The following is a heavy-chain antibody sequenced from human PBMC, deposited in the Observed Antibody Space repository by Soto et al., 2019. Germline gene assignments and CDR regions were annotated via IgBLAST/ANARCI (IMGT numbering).Heavy chain of an antibody. D-gene: IGHD3-9*01. CDR3: ARDREGSYYDILTGYYPLFDY. CDR2: ISSSSSYI. CDR1: GFTFSSYS. Sequence: LRLSCAASGFTFSSYSMNWVRQAPGKGLEWVSSISSSSSYIYYADSVKGRFTISRDNAKNSLYLQMNSLRAEDTAVYYCARDREGSYYDILTGYYPLFDYWGQGTLVTVSS. V-gene: IGHV3-21*01. J-gene: IGHJ4*02.